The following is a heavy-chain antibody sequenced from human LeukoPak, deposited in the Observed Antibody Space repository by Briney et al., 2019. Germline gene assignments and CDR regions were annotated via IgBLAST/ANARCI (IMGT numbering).Heavy chain of an antibody. CDR1: GGSISSGGYY. D-gene: IGHD3-22*01. CDR3: AREVADYDSSGYYSSGDWFDP. J-gene: IGHJ5*02. V-gene: IGHV4-31*03. CDR2: IYYSGST. Sequence: SETLSLTCTVSGGSISSGGYYWSWIRQHPGKGLESIGYIYYSGSTYYNPSLKSRVTISVDTSKNQFSLKLSSVTAADTAVYYCAREVADYDSSGYYSSGDWFDPWGQGTLVTVSS.